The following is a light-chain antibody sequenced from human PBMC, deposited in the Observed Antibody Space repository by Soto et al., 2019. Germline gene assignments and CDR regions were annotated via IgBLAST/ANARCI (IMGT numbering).Light chain of an antibody. J-gene: IGLJ1*01. Sequence: QSALTQPASVSGSPGQSITISCTGTGSDVGSYKYVSWYQQHPGKAPKLIIFEVSNRPSGVSDRFSGSKSGNRASLTIPGLQAEDEADYYCSSYTSISSLGVFGTGTKVTVL. CDR2: EVS. CDR3: SSYTSISSLGV. V-gene: IGLV2-14*01. CDR1: GSDVGSYKY.